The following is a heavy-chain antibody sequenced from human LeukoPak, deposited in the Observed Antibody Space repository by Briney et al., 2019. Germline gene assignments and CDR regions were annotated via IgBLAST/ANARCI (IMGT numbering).Heavy chain of an antibody. Sequence: PPGGSLRLSCAASGFTFSSYAMHWVRQAPGKGLEWVAVISYDGSNKYYADSVKGRFTISRDNAKNSLYLQMNSLRAEDTAVYYCARGPTWSYDYYYGMDVWGQGTTVTVSS. V-gene: IGHV3-30-3*01. CDR3: ARGPTWSYDYYYGMDV. CDR2: ISYDGSNK. D-gene: IGHD1-26*01. CDR1: GFTFSSYA. J-gene: IGHJ6*02.